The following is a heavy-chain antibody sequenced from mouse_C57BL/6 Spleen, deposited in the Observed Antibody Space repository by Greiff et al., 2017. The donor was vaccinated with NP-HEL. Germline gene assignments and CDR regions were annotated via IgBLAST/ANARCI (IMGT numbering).Heavy chain of an antibody. Sequence: VQLQQSGAELMKPGASVKLSCKATGYTFTGYWIEWVKQRPGHGLEWIGEILPGSGSTNYNEQLKGKATFTADTDYNTAYMQLSSLTSKDSAIYYCAGRGEVTLGGQGTSVTVSS. CDR1: GYTFTGYW. V-gene: IGHV1-9*01. CDR2: ILPGSGST. J-gene: IGHJ4*01. D-gene: IGHD2-2*01. CDR3: AGRGEVTL.